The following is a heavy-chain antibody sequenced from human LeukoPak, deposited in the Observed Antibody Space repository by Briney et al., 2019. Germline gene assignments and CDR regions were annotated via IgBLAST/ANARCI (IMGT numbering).Heavy chain of an antibody. V-gene: IGHV3-11*04. Sequence: PGGSLRLSCAASGFTFSDYYMSWIRQAPGKGLEWVSYISSSGSTIYYADSVKGRFTISRDNAKNSLYLQMNSLRAEDTAVYYCAKEAFGGEDAFDIWGQGTMVTVSS. CDR1: GFTFSDYY. J-gene: IGHJ3*02. D-gene: IGHD3-16*01. CDR2: ISSSGSTI. CDR3: AKEAFGGEDAFDI.